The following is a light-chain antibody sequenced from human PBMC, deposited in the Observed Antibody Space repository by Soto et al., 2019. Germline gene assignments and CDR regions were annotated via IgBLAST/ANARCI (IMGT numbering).Light chain of an antibody. CDR1: QSIGSW. Sequence: DIQMTQSPSTLSAFVGDRVTITCRASQSIGSWLAWYQQKPGKAPKLLIYDASSLESGVPSRFSGSGSGTEFTLTISSLQPDDFATYYCQQYNSYRTFGQGTKVEIK. CDR3: QQYNSYRT. J-gene: IGKJ1*01. CDR2: DAS. V-gene: IGKV1-5*01.